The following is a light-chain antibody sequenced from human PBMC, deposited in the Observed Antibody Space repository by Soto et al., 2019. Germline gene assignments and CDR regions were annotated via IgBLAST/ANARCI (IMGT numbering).Light chain of an antibody. V-gene: IGLV2-14*01. J-gene: IGLJ1*01. Sequence: QSVLTQPASVSGSPGQSITISCTGTSSDVGTYNYVSWYQHHPGKAPKLIIYEVSNRPSGVSNRFSGSKSGSTASLTISGLQAEDAADYHCTSYTRDPALVFGTGTKVTVL. CDR2: EVS. CDR1: SSDVGTYNY. CDR3: TSYTRDPALV.